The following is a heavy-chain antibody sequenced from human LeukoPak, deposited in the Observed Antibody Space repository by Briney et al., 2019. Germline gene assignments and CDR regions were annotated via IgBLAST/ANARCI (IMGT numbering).Heavy chain of an antibody. CDR2: IYSGGST. D-gene: IGHD6-13*01. CDR3: ARGSRPTFSSSWYFDY. J-gene: IGHJ4*02. Sequence: GGSLRLSCAASGFTVSSNYMSWVRQAPGKGLEWVSVIYSGGSTYYADSVKGRFTISRDNSKNTLYLQMNSLRAEDTAVYCCARGSRPTFSSSWYFDYWGQGTLVTVSS. V-gene: IGHV3-53*01. CDR1: GFTVSSNY.